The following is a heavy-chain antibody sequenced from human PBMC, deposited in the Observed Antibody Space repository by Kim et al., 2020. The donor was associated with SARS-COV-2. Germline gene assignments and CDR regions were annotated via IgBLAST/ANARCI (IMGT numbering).Heavy chain of an antibody. D-gene: IGHD2-2*01. V-gene: IGHV3-23*01. Sequence: ADSVKGRFTISRDNSKNTLYLQMNSLRVEDTAVYYCTKRLPQSSTNYLGDWGQGTLVTVSS. CDR3: TKRLPQSSTNYLGD. J-gene: IGHJ4*02.